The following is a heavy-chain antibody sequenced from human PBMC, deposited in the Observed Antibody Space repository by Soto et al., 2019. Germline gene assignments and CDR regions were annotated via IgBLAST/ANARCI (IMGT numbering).Heavy chain of an antibody. CDR3: ARESPSSGWFPH. V-gene: IGHV6-1*01. CDR2: TYYRSKWYN. Sequence: SQTLSLTCAISGDSVSSNSAGWNWIRQSPSRGLEWLGRTYYRSKWYNDYAVSVKSRITINPDTSRNQFSLKLSSVTAADTAVYFCARESPSSGWFPHWGQGTLVTVSS. CDR1: GDSVSSNSAG. J-gene: IGHJ5*02. D-gene: IGHD6-19*01.